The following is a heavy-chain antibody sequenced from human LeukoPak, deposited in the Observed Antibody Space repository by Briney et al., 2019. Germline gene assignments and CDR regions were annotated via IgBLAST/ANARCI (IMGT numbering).Heavy chain of an antibody. CDR1: GFTFSSYG. CDR2: ISYDGSNK. D-gene: IGHD3-9*01. CDR3: AKDFREGYFDWLRSDANWFDP. Sequence: PGRSLRLSCAASGFTFSSYGMHWVRQAPGKGLEWVAVISYDGSNKYYADSVKGRFTISRDNSKNTLYLQMNSLRAEDTAVYYCAKDFREGYFDWLRSDANWFDPWGQGTLVTVSS. J-gene: IGHJ5*02. V-gene: IGHV3-30*18.